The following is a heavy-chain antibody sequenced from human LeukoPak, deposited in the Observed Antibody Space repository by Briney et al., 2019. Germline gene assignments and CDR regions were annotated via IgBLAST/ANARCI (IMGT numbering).Heavy chain of an antibody. Sequence: KPGESLKISCKGSGYSFTSYWIGWVRQMPGKGLEWMGIIYPGDSDTRYSPSFQGQVTISADKSISTAYLQWSSLKASDTAMYYCATLDGIGGYYFGHFDYWGQGTLVTVSS. CDR3: ATLDGIGGYYFGHFDY. CDR1: GYSFTSYW. CDR2: IYPGDSDT. J-gene: IGHJ4*02. V-gene: IGHV5-51*03. D-gene: IGHD3-22*01.